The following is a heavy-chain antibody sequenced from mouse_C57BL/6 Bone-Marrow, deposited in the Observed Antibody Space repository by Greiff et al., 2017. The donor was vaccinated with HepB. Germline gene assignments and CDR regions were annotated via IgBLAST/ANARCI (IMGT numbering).Heavy chain of an antibody. V-gene: IGHV7-1*01. CDR1: GFTFSDFY. CDR2: SRNKANDYTT. CDR3: ARENYYGSSYWYFDV. D-gene: IGHD1-1*01. Sequence: EVKVVESGGGLVQSGRSLRLSCATSGFTFSDFYMEWVRQAPGKGLEWIAASRNKANDYTTEYSASVKGRFIVSRDTSQSILYLQMNALRAEDTAIYYCARENYYGSSYWYFDVWGTGTTVTVSS. J-gene: IGHJ1*03.